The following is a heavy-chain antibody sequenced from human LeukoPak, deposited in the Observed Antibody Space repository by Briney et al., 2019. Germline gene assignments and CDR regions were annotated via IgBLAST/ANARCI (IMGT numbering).Heavy chain of an antibody. CDR2: IYYSGGT. CDR3: ARIGEMATRYYYYMDV. Sequence: SETLSLTCTVPGGSISSYYWSWIRQPPGKGLEWIGYIYYSGGTNYNPSLKSRVTISVDTSKNQFSLMLSSVTAADTAVYYCARIGEMATRYYYYMDVWGEGTTVTVSS. CDR1: GGSISSYY. D-gene: IGHD5-24*01. V-gene: IGHV4-59*01. J-gene: IGHJ6*03.